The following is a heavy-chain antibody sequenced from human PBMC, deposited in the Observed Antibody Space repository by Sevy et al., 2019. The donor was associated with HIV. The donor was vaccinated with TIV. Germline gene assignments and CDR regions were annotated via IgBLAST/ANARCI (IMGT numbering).Heavy chain of an antibody. CDR3: ARREAGDYYGSGSYYNRWFDP. J-gene: IGHJ5*02. CDR2: ISGSSSYL. CDR1: GFTFSSYS. Sequence: GGSLRLSCAASGFTFSSYSMNWVRQAPGKGLEWVSSISGSSSYLYYADSVKGRFPISRDNAKNSLFLQMNSLRAEDTAVYYCARREAGDYYGSGSYYNRWFDPWGQGTLVSVSS. D-gene: IGHD3-10*01. V-gene: IGHV3-21*01.